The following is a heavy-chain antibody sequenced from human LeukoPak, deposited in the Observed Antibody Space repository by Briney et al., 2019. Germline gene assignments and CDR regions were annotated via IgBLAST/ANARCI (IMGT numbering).Heavy chain of an antibody. V-gene: IGHV3-20*04. D-gene: IGHD3-10*01. CDR1: GFTFDDYG. Sequence: GGSLRLSCAASGFTFDDYGMSWVRQAPGKGLERVSGINWNGGSTGYADSVKGRFTISRDNAKNSLYLQMNSLRAEDTALYYCARGLSSRGSGSYYYFDYWGQGTLVTVSS. CDR3: ARGLSSRGSGSYYYFDY. CDR2: INWNGGST. J-gene: IGHJ4*02.